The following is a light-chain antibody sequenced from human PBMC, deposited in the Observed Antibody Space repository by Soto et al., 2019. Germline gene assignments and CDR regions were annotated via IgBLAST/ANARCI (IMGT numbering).Light chain of an antibody. CDR2: LGS. J-gene: IGKJ2*01. Sequence: DILMTQSPLSLPVTPGEPASISCRSSQSLLHSNGYTYLDWYLQKPGQSPQLLIYLGSNRASGVPDRFSGSGSGTDFTLKISRVEAEDVGLYYCMQALQAPYTFGQGTKVDIK. CDR3: MQALQAPYT. CDR1: QSLLHSNGYTY. V-gene: IGKV2-28*01.